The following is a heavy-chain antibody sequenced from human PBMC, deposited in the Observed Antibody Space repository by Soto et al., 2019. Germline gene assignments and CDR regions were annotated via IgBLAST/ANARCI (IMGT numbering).Heavy chain of an antibody. CDR3: ARRRIAAAGEFDY. J-gene: IGHJ4*02. V-gene: IGHV4-61*01. D-gene: IGHD6-13*01. Sequence: SETLSLTCTVSGGSVSSGSYYWSRIRQPPGKGLEWIGYIYYSGSTNYNPSLKSRVTISVDTSKNQFSLKLSSVTAADTAVYYCARRRIAAAGEFDYWGQGTLVTVSS. CDR2: IYYSGST. CDR1: GGSVSSGSYY.